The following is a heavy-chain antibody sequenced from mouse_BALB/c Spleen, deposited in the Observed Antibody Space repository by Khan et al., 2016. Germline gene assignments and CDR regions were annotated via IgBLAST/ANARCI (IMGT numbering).Heavy chain of an antibody. J-gene: IGHJ2*01. Sequence: EVKLLESGGGLVQPGGSLKLSCAASGFDFSRYWMSWVRQAPGKGLEWIGEINPDSSTINYTPSLKDKFIISRDNAKNTLYLQMSRVRSEDTALYYCARLYYCGSGDYWGQGTTLPVSS. D-gene: IGHD1-1*01. CDR2: INPDSSTI. CDR1: GFDFSRYW. V-gene: IGHV4-1*02. CDR3: ARLYYCGSGDY.